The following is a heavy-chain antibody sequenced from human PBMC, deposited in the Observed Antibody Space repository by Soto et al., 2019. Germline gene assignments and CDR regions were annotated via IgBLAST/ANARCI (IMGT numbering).Heavy chain of an antibody. CDR1: VDSIISRSYY. CDR3: ARKRTSVVTQAYLDV. CDR2: IYYSGST. V-gene: IGHV4-39*02. Sequence: PSETLSRTCTVTVDSIISRSYYCGWIRQPPGKGLEWIGSIYYSGSTYNNTSLRSRVSMAIDTSKEHFSLKMKSVTAADTALYFCARKRTSVVTQAYLDVWGPASVVTVS. D-gene: IGHD2-21*02. J-gene: IGHJ4*02.